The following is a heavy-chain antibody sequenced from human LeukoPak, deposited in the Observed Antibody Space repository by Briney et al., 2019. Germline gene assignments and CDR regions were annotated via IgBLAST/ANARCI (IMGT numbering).Heavy chain of an antibody. CDR2: IIPIFGTA. CDR1: GGTSSSYA. V-gene: IGHV1-69*05. D-gene: IGHD3-10*01. Sequence: GSSVKVSCKASGGTSSSYAISWVRQAPGQGLEWMGGIIPIFGTANYAQKFQGRVTITTDESTSTAYMELSSLRSEDTAVYYCARGPTGAPRRSYFDYWGQGTLVTVSS. CDR3: ARGPTGAPRRSYFDY. J-gene: IGHJ4*02.